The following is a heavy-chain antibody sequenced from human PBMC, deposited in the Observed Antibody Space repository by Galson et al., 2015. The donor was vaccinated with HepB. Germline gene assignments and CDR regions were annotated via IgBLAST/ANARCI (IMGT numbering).Heavy chain of an antibody. CDR2: ISYDGSNK. V-gene: IGHV3-30-3*02. D-gene: IGHD3-10*01. CDR3: AKSGVRGFDY. Sequence: SLRLSCAASGFTFSSYAMHWVRQAPGKGLEWVAVISYDGSNKYYADSVKGRFTISRDNSKNTLYLQMNSLRAEDTAVYYCAKSGVRGFDYWGQGTLVTVSS. CDR1: GFTFSSYA. J-gene: IGHJ4*02.